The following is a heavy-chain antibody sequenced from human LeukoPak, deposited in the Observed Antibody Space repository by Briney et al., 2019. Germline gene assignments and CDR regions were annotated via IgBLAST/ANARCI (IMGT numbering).Heavy chain of an antibody. CDR1: GYTFTSYG. V-gene: IGHV1-18*01. J-gene: IGHJ5*02. CDR2: ISAYNGNT. D-gene: IGHD6-19*01. Sequence: ASVKVSCKASGYTFTSYGISWVRQAPGQGLEWMGWISAYNGNTNYAQKLQGRVTMTTDTSTSTAYMELRSLRSDDTAVYYCARIPPSSGWYLFRFDPWGQGTVVTVSS. CDR3: ARIPPSSGWYLFRFDP.